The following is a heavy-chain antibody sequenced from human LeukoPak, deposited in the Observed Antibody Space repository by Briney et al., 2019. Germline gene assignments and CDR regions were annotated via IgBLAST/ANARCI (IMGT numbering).Heavy chain of an antibody. J-gene: IGHJ4*02. Sequence: PGGSLRLSCAASGFTFSSYAMSWVRQAPGKGLEWVSAISGSCGSTYYADSVKGRFTISRDNSKNTLYLQMNSLRAEDTAVYYCAKSPNVLRFLEWLLYLDYWGQGTLVTVSS. CDR1: GFTFSSYA. CDR2: ISGSCGST. V-gene: IGHV3-23*01. D-gene: IGHD3-3*01. CDR3: AKSPNVLRFLEWLLYLDY.